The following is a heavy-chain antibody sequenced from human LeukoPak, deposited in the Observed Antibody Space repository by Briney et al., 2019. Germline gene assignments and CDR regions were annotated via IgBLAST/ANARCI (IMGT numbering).Heavy chain of an antibody. CDR1: GFTFSSYP. V-gene: IGHV3-48*04. CDR3: AKDFADGSGKWGFDY. J-gene: IGHJ4*02. Sequence: GGSLRLSCAASGFTFSSYPMNWVRQAPGKGLEWLAFINSGSTSIFYADSVKGRFTLSRDNAKNSLYLKMNSLRAEDTAVYYCAKDFADGSGKWGFDYWGQGTLVTVST. D-gene: IGHD3-10*01. CDR2: INSGSTSI.